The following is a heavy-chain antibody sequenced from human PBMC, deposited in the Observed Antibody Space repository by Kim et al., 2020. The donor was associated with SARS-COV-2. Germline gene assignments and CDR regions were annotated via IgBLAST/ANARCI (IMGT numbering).Heavy chain of an antibody. V-gene: IGHV1-46*01. J-gene: IGHJ4*02. Sequence: YAKKFQGIVTMNRDTSTSTVYMEVSSLRSEDTAVYYCARAAVSELRSFDYWGQGTLVTVSS. CDR3: ARAAVSELRSFDY. D-gene: IGHD1-1*01.